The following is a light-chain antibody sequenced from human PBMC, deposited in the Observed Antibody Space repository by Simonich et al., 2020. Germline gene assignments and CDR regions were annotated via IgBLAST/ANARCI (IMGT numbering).Light chain of an antibody. CDR2: DVS. CDR1: SSDFGGYNY. Sequence: QSALTQPVSVSGSPGQSITISCTGTSSDFGGYNYVSWYQQHPGKAPKLMIYDVSKRPSGVSNRFSGSKSGNTASLTISGLQAEDEADYYCSSYTSSSTLVFGGGTKLTVL. CDR3: SSYTSSSTLV. J-gene: IGLJ2*01. V-gene: IGLV2-14*01.